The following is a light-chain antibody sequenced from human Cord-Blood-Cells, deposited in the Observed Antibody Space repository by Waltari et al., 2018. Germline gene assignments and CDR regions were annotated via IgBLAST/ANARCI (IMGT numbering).Light chain of an antibody. CDR1: SSDVGSYNL. V-gene: IGLV2-23*01. J-gene: IGLJ3*02. CDR3: CSYAGSSTWV. Sequence: QSALTQPASVSGSPGQSSTISCTGTSSDVGSYNLVSWYQQHPGKAPKLMIYEGSKRPSGVSNRLSGSKSGNTAYLTISGLQAEDEADYYCCSYAGSSTWVFGVGTKLTVL. CDR2: EGS.